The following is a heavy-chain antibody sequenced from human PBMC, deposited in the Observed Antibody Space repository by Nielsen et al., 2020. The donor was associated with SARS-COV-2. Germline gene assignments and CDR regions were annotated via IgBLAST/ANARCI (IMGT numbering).Heavy chain of an antibody. J-gene: IGHJ4*02. V-gene: IGHV3-7*01. CDR3: AIDSVGSSQRDFGY. Sequence: GESLKISCAASGFTFSSYWMSWVRQAPGKGLEWVANIKQDGSEKYYVDSVKGRFTISRDNAKNSLYLQMNSLRAEDTAVYYCAIDSVGSSQRDFGYWGQGTLVTVSS. CDR2: IKQDGSEK. CDR1: GFTFSSYW. D-gene: IGHD2-15*01.